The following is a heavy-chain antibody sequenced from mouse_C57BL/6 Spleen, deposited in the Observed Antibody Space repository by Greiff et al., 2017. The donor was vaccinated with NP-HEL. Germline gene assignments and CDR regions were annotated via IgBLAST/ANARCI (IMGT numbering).Heavy chain of an antibody. CDR3: ARGGLYGSLYYYAMDY. CDR1: GYTFTDYN. D-gene: IGHD1-1*01. J-gene: IGHJ4*01. Sequence: VQLKQSGPELVKPGASVKIPCKASGYTFTDYNMDWVKQSHGKSLEWIGDINPNNGGTIYNQKFKGKATLTVDKSSSTAYMELRSLTSEDTADYYCARGGLYGSLYYYAMDYWGQGTSVTVSS. V-gene: IGHV1-18*01. CDR2: INPNNGGT.